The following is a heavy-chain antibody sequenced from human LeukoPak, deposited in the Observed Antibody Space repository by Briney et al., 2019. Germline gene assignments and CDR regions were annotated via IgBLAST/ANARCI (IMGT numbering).Heavy chain of an antibody. V-gene: IGHV1-2*02. CDR2: INPNSGGT. Sequence: ASVTVSCKASGYTFTGYYMHWVRQAPGQGLEWMGWINPNSGGTSYAQKFQGRVTMTRDTSISTAYMDLSRLRSDDTAVYYCARAHYYDSSGYYLPIDYWGQGTLVTVSS. D-gene: IGHD3-22*01. CDR3: ARAHYYDSSGYYLPIDY. J-gene: IGHJ4*02. CDR1: GYTFTGYY.